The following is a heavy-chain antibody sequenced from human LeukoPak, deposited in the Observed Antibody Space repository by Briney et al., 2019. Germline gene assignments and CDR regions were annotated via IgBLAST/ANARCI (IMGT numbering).Heavy chain of an antibody. CDR3: ARDMVRGVIH. J-gene: IGHJ4*02. Sequence: SETLSLTCAVYGGSFSGYYWSWIRQPPGKGLEWIGEINHSGSTNYNPSLKSRVTISVDTSKNQFSLKLSSVTAADTAVYYCARDMVRGVIHWGQGTLVTVSS. V-gene: IGHV4-34*01. CDR2: INHSGST. CDR1: GGSFSGYY. D-gene: IGHD3-10*01.